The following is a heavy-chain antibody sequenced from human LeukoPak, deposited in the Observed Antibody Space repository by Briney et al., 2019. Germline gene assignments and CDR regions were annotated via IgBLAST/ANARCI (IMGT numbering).Heavy chain of an antibody. CDR2: IYPGDSDT. D-gene: IGHD6-13*01. V-gene: IGHV5-51*01. CDR1: GYSFTSYW. Sequence: GESLKISCKGSGYSFTSYWIGWVRQMPGKGLEWMGIIYPGDSDTRYSPSFQGQVTISADKSISTAYLQWSSLKASDTAMYYCARAPGYYSSSWYLGGYHFDYWGQGTLVTVSS. J-gene: IGHJ4*02. CDR3: ARAPGYYSSSWYLGGYHFDY.